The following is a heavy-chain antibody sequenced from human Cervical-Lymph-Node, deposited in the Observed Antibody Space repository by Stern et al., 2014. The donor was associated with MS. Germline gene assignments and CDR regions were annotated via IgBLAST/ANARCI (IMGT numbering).Heavy chain of an antibody. J-gene: IGHJ4*02. CDR3: ASAYSSSHYYFDY. Sequence: VQLEESGGGVVQPGRSLRLSCAASGFSFSRYAMHWVRQAPGKGLEWVALICYDGSNPYYADSVTGRFTISRDNFKNTLYLQMNSRRAEDTAVYYCASAYSSSHYYFDYWGQGTLVTVSS. D-gene: IGHD6-13*01. CDR2: ICYDGSNP. CDR1: GFSFSRYA. V-gene: IGHV3-33*01.